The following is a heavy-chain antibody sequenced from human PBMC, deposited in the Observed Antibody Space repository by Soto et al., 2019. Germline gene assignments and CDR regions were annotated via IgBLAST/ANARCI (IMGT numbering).Heavy chain of an antibody. D-gene: IGHD3-10*01. Sequence: QVQLVQSGAEVKKPGSSVKVSCKASGGTFSSYAISWVRQAPGQGLEWMGGIIPIFGTANYAQKFQGRVTITADESTRTAYMELSSLRSEDTAVYYCARAFNTVLLLWFGEFDYWGQGTLVTVSS. J-gene: IGHJ4*02. CDR3: ARAFNTVLLLWFGEFDY. V-gene: IGHV1-69*01. CDR2: IIPIFGTA. CDR1: GGTFSSYA.